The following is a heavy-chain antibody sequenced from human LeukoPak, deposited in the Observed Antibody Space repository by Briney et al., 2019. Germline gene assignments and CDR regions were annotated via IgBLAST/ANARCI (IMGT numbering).Heavy chain of an antibody. Sequence: SVKVSCKASGGTFSSYAISWVRQAPGQGLEWMGGIIPIFGTANYARKFQGRVTITADESTSTAYMELSSLRSEDTAVYYCARGERSLEWLLSYDYWGQGTLVTVSS. CDR2: IIPIFGTA. V-gene: IGHV1-69*13. D-gene: IGHD3-3*01. CDR3: ARGERSLEWLLSYDY. CDR1: GGTFSSYA. J-gene: IGHJ4*02.